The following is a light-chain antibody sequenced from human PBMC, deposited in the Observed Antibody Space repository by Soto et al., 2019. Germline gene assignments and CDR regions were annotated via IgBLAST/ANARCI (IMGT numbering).Light chain of an antibody. J-gene: IGLJ2*01. CDR1: SSDIGGYNY. Sequence: QSALTQPASVSESPGQSITICCTGTSSDIGGYNYVSWYQQHPGKAPKLMIYDVSNRPSGVSNRFSGSKSGNTASLTISGLQAEAEANYYSSSYPSRNTLVFGAGTKLTVL. CDR3: SSYPSRNTLV. CDR2: DVS. V-gene: IGLV2-14*01.